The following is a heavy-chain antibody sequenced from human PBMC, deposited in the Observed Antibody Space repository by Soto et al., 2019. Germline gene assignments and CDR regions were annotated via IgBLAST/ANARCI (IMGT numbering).Heavy chain of an antibody. V-gene: IGHV3-30-3*01. Sequence: PGGSLRLSCAASGFTFNTYDIHWVRQAPGKGLEWVAVISYDATDKYYADSVKGRFTISRDNAKNTLYLQMNSLRADDTAVYYCTRALAGGYRGSSGYRPTLFDYWGQGTLVTVSS. J-gene: IGHJ4*02. CDR3: TRALAGGYRGSSGYRPTLFDY. D-gene: IGHD3-22*01. CDR2: ISYDATDK. CDR1: GFTFNTYD.